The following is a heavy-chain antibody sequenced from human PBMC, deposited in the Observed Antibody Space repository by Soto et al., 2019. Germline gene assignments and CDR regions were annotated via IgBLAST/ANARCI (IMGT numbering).Heavy chain of an antibody. J-gene: IGHJ2*01. CDR2: INAGNGDT. CDR3: DGDHRDLHYFPTRRSSDL. V-gene: IGHV1-3*01. CDR1: A. Sequence: AIHWVRQAPGQGQKWVGWINAGNGDTKYAQKFQGRVTITRDTSASTAYMELSSLRSEDASVFYCDGDHRDLHYFPTRRSSDL. D-gene: IGHD1-1*01.